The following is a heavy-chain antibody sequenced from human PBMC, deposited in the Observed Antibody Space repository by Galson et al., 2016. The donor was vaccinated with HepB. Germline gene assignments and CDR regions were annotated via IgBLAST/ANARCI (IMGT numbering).Heavy chain of an antibody. Sequence: GVDGGGQGGGEGREWVAVVAVDGSAKYYADSVKGRFTISRDNSADTLLLQMSSLRPEDTAMYFCARGVMEGNEPPDWGQGTLVTV. J-gene: IGHJ4*02. D-gene: IGHD2-8*01. V-gene: IGHV3-30-3*01. CDR1: G. CDR3: ARGVMEGNEPPD. CDR2: VAVDGSAK.